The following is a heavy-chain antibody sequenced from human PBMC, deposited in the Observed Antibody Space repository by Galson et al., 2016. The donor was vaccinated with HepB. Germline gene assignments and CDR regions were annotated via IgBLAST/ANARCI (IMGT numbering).Heavy chain of an antibody. CDR1: RFTFSSYW. V-gene: IGHV3-7*01. Sequence: SLRLSCAASRFTFSSYWMSWVRQAPGKGLEWVATLNQDGSVRYYEDSVKGRFTISRDNAKNSLYLQMNSLRAEDAAVYYCARDPSSSSTGWYYFDSWGQGTLVTVSS. CDR3: ARDPSSSSTGWYYFDS. J-gene: IGHJ4*02. D-gene: IGHD6-19*01. CDR2: LNQDGSVR.